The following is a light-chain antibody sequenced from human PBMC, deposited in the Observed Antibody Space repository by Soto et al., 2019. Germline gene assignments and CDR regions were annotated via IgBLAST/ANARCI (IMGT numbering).Light chain of an antibody. CDR1: QTISKTY. J-gene: IGKJ3*01. V-gene: IGKV3-20*01. Sequence: EIVLTQSPGTLSLSPGERAALSCRASQTISKTYIAWFQQRPGQPPRLLISATSSRATGIPDRFSGSGSGTDFTLTIRRLEPEDFAFYYCQQYVISPFTFGPGTKVEIK. CDR2: ATS. CDR3: QQYVISPFT.